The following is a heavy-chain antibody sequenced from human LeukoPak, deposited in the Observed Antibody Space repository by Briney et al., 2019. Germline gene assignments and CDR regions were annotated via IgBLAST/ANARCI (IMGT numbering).Heavy chain of an antibody. V-gene: IGHV4-34*01. CDR3: ARGVWSGYTYYFDY. J-gene: IGHJ4*02. D-gene: IGHD3-3*01. CDR2: INHSGST. Sequence: PSETLSLTCAVYGGSFSGYYWSWIRQPPGKGLEWIGEINHSGSTNYNPSLKSRVTISVDTSKNQFSLKLSSVTAADTAVYYCARGVWSGYTYYFDYWGQGTLVPVSS. CDR1: GGSFSGYY.